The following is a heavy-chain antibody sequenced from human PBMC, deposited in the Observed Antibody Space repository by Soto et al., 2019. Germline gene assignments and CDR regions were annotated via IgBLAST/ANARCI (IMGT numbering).Heavy chain of an antibody. Sequence: EVQLLESGGGLVQPGGSLRLSCAASGFTFSSYAMNWVRQAPGKGLELDSVISGSGDSTYYADSVKGRFTISRDNSKTKLYLQMNKLRAEDTAVYYCASRNSGWYFDLWGRGTLVTVSS. D-gene: IGHD4-4*01. CDR2: ISGSGDST. CDR3: ASRNSGWYFDL. V-gene: IGHV3-23*01. CDR1: GFTFSSYA. J-gene: IGHJ2*01.